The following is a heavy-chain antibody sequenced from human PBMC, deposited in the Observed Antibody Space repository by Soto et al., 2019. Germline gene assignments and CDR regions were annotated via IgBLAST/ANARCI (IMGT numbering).Heavy chain of an antibody. V-gene: IGHV3-53*01. J-gene: IGHJ4*02. CDR2: IYSGGST. CDR1: GFTVSSNY. Sequence: GGSLRLSCAASGFTVSSNYMSWVRQAPGKGLEWVSVIYSGGSTYYADSVKGRFTISRDNSKNTLYLQMNSLRAEDTAVYYCAKDRPITFGGVIVPYFDYWGQGTLVTVSS. CDR3: AKDRPITFGGVIVPYFDY. D-gene: IGHD3-16*02.